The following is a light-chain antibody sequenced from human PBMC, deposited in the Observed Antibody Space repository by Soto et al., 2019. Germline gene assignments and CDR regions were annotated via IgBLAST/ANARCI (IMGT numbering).Light chain of an antibody. CDR1: SSNLGAGFD. J-gene: IGLJ1*01. V-gene: IGLV1-40*01. CDR2: ANT. Sequence: QSALTQPPSVSGALGQMITISCTGSSSNLGAGFDVHWYQQLPGTVPKLLIYANTLRPSGVPDRFSASKSGTSASLAITWVQAEDEGDYYCHSFENNVRAYLFGNGTKLTVL. CDR3: HSFENNVRAYL.